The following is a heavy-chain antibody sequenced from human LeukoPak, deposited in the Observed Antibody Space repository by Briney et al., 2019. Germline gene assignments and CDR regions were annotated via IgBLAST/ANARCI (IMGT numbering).Heavy chain of an antibody. CDR1: GGSISSGGYS. CDR2: IYYSGST. D-gene: IGHD5-18*01. V-gene: IGHV4-30-4*07. J-gene: IGHJ4*02. CDR3: ARGLRKRGYSYGSFDY. Sequence: PSETLSLTCAVSGGSISSGGYSWSWIRQPPGKGLEWIGYIYYSGSTYYNPSLKSRVTISVDTSKNQFSLKLSSVTAADTAVYYCARGLRKRGYSYGSFDYWGQGTLVTVSS.